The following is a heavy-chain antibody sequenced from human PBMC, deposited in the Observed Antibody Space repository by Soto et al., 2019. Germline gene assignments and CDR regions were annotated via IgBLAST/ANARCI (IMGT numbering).Heavy chain of an antibody. D-gene: IGHD2-8*02. CDR2: IYYSGST. CDR3: ARGLVAPHFDY. V-gene: IGHV4-59*01. J-gene: IGHJ4*02. Sequence: RRIRQPPGKGLEWIGYIYYSGSTNYNPSLKSRVTISVDTSKNQFSLKLSSVTAADTAVYYCARGLVAPHFDYWGQGTLVTVSS.